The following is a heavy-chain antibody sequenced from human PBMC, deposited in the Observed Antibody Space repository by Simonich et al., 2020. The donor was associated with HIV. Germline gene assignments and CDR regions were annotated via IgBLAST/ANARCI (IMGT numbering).Heavy chain of an antibody. V-gene: IGHV4-34*01. Sequence: QVQLQQWGAGLLKPSETLSLTCAVYGGSFGGYYWSWIRQPPGKGLEWIGEINHSGNTNYNPSRKSRVTISVDTSKNQFSLKLSSVTAADTAVYYCARRHPTTVTTPYFDYWGQGTLVTVSS. CDR2: INHSGNT. J-gene: IGHJ4*02. CDR1: GGSFGGYY. CDR3: ARRHPTTVTTPYFDY. D-gene: IGHD4-17*01.